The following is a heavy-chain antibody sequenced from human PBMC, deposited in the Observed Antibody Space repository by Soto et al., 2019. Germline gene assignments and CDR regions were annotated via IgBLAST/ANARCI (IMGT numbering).Heavy chain of an antibody. Sequence: QVQLLDSGGGVVQPGRSLRLSCEASGFPFTTYGMHWVRQAPGKGLEWVAVIWANGINKYYADSVRGRFTISRDNSKNTLDLQMNSLRAEDTALYYCVREKGPFDAYDIWCQGTMITVTS. CDR2: IWANGINK. V-gene: IGHV3-33*01. J-gene: IGHJ3*02. CDR1: GFPFTTYG. CDR3: VREKGPFDAYDI.